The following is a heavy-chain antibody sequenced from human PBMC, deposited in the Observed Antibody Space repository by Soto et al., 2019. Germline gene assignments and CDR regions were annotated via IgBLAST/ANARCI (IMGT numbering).Heavy chain of an antibody. CDR1: GGSFSGYY. CDR3: VREKRGYSYGYGWFDP. D-gene: IGHD5-18*01. Sequence: SETLSLTCAVYGGSFSGYYWSWIRQPPGKGLEWIGEINHSGSTNDNSSLKSRVTISVDTSKNQFSLKLSSVTAADTAVYYCVREKRGYSYGYGWFDPWGQGTLVTVSS. J-gene: IGHJ5*02. V-gene: IGHV4-34*01. CDR2: INHSGST.